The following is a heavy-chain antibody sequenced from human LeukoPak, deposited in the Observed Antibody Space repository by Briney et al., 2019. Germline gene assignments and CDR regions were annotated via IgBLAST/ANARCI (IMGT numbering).Heavy chain of an antibody. Sequence: PGGSLRLSCAASGFTFSSYWMHWVRQAPGKGLVWVSRINSDGSSTSYADSVKGQFTISRDNAKNTLYLQMNSLRAEDTAVYYCARDWYYYDSSGYYFNAFDIWGQGTMVTVSS. CDR3: ARDWYYYDSSGYYFNAFDI. J-gene: IGHJ3*02. CDR1: GFTFSSYW. CDR2: INSDGSST. D-gene: IGHD3-22*01. V-gene: IGHV3-74*01.